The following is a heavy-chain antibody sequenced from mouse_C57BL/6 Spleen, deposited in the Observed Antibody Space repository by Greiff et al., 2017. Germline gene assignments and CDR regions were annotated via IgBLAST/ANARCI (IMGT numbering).Heavy chain of an antibody. J-gene: IGHJ4*01. D-gene: IGHD1-1*01. CDR2: IYPGDGDT. V-gene: IGHV1-80*01. CDR1: GYAFSSYW. CDR3: ASPFYGSSYDYAMDY. Sequence: VQLQQSGAELVKPGASVKISCKASGYAFSSYWMNWVKQRPGKGLEWIGQIYPGDGDTNYNGKFKGKATLTADKSSSTAYMQLSSLTSEDSAVYFCASPFYGSSYDYAMDYWGQGTSVTVSS.